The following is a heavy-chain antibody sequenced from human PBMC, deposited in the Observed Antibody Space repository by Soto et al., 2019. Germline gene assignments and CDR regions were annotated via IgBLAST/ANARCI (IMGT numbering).Heavy chain of an antibody. CDR1: GGSIGSSNG. V-gene: IGHV4-4*02. Sequence: SETLSLTCAVSGGSIGSSNGWSWVRQPPGKGLEWIGEIYHSGSTNYNPSLKSRVTISVDTSKNQFSLKLSSVTAADTAVYYCARAFVVVPAALYYFDYWGQGTLVTVSS. CDR2: IYHSGST. D-gene: IGHD2-2*01. CDR3: ARAFVVVPAALYYFDY. J-gene: IGHJ4*02.